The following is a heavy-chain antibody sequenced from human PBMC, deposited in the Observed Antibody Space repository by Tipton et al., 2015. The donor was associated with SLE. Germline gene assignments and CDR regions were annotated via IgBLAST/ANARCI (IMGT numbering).Heavy chain of an antibody. CDR2: INWNGGST. CDR1: GFTFDDYG. V-gene: IGHV3-20*04. Sequence: SLRLSCAASGFTFDDYGMSWVRQAPGEGLEWVSGINWNGGSTGYADSVKGRFTISRDNAKNSLYLQMNSLRAEDTALYYCARGGLTLRDGAFDIWGQGTMVTVSS. D-gene: IGHD3-9*01. CDR3: ARGGLTLRDGAFDI. J-gene: IGHJ3*02.